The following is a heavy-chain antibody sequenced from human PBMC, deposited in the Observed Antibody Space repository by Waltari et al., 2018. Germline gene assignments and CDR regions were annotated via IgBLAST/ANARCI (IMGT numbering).Heavy chain of an antibody. CDR1: GGTFNNSG. J-gene: IGHJ4*02. Sequence: VHLLQSGAEVKEPGSSVKVSCKVSGGTFNNSGISWVRQAPGQGLEWMGGVIPVLGAANYAQKFQSRVTISADESSGTAYMEMSSLRSGDTAIYFCAFDTSGGEDYFDFWGQGTLVTVSS. V-gene: IGHV1-69*01. D-gene: IGHD3-10*01. CDR2: VIPVLGAA. CDR3: AFDTSGGEDYFDF.